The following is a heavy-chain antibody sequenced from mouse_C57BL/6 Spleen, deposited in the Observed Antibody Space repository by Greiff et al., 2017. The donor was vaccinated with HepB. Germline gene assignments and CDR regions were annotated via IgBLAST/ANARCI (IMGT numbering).Heavy chain of an antibody. CDR2: IYPGDGDT. CDR1: GYAFSSYW. V-gene: IGHV1-80*01. CDR3: ARSEDYDGVLFAY. D-gene: IGHD2-4*01. Sequence: VQLQESGAELVKPGASVKISCKASGYAFSSYWMNWVKQRPGKGLEWIGQIYPGDGDTNYNGKFKGKATLTADKSSSTAYMQLSSLTSEDSAVYYCARSEDYDGVLFAYWGQGTLVTVSA. J-gene: IGHJ3*01.